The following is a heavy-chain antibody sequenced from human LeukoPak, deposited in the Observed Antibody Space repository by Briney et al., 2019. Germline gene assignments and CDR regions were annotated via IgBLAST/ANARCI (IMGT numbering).Heavy chain of an antibody. V-gene: IGHV4-59*08. J-gene: IGHJ6*02. Sequence: PSETLSLTRTVSGGSISDSYWSWIRQPPGRGLEWIGYISYTGSTNYNPSLKGRVTISVDTSKNQFSLKLSSVTAADTAVYYCARQNKDSYYYDMDVWGQGTTVTVSS. CDR3: ARQNKDSYYYDMDV. CDR2: ISYTGST. CDR1: GGSISDSY.